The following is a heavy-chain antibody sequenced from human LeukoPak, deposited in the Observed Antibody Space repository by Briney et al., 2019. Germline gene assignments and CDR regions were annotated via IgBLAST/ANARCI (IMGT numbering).Heavy chain of an antibody. CDR1: GFTFSSYA. CDR2: ISGSDGST. J-gene: IGHJ4*02. V-gene: IGHV3-23*01. D-gene: IGHD6-13*01. CDR3: AKDRSSSWYARDDY. Sequence: LPGGSLRLSCAASGFTFSSYAMSWVRQAPGKGLEWVSAISGSDGSTYNADSVKGRFTISRDNSKNTLYLQMNSLRAEDTAVYYCAKDRSSSWYARDDYWGQGTLVTVSS.